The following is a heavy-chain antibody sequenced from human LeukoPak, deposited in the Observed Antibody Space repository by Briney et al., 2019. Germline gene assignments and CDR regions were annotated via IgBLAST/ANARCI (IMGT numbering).Heavy chain of an antibody. D-gene: IGHD3-9*01. CDR2: IYYSGGT. V-gene: IGHV4-59*01. Sequence: SETLSLTCTVSGGSISSYYWSWIRQPPGKGLEWIGYIYYSGGTNYNPSLKSRVTISVDTSKNQFSLKLSSVTAADTAVYYCARDGGYDILTGYYFDAFDIWGQGTMVTVSS. CDR1: GGSISSYY. CDR3: ARDGGYDILTGYYFDAFDI. J-gene: IGHJ3*02.